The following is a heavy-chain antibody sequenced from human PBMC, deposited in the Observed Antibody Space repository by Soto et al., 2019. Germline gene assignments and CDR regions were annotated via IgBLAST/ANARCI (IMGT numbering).Heavy chain of an antibody. Sequence: VQLLESGGGSVQPGGSVRLSCAASGFIFRDYAMNWVRQAPGKGLEWVSDISGSGDSARYADSVKGRFTISRDNSRNTLYLQINSLRVDDTAVYYCGKERRGSGWSVCNFWGQGTLVTVSS. V-gene: IGHV3-23*01. D-gene: IGHD6-19*01. CDR1: GFIFRDYA. CDR3: GKERRGSGWSVCNF. J-gene: IGHJ4*02. CDR2: ISGSGDSA.